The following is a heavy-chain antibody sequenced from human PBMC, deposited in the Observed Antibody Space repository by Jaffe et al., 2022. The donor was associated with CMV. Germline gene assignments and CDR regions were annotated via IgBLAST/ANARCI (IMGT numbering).Heavy chain of an antibody. D-gene: IGHD3-3*01. CDR1: GYTFTGYY. CDR2: INPNSGGT. CDR3: ARGEWYYDFWSGYYDY. V-gene: IGHV1-2*02. J-gene: IGHJ4*02. Sequence: QVQLVQSGAEVKKPGASVKVSCKASGYTFTGYYMHWVRQAPGQGLEWMGWINPNSGGTNYAQKFQGRVTMTRDTSISTAYMELSRLRSDDTAVYYCARGEWYYDFWSGYYDYWGQGTLVTVSS.